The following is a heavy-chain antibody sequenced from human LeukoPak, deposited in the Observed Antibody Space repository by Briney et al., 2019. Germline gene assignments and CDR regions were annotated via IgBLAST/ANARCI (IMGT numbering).Heavy chain of an antibody. CDR3: ARAHCTGGFCPALY. J-gene: IGHJ4*02. Sequence: GASVKVSCKASGYTFTSYYMHWVRQAPGQGLEWMGIINPSGGNTGYAQQFQGRVTMTRNTSISTAYMELNSLKSEDTAVYYCARAHCTGGFCPALYWGQGTLVTVSS. CDR1: GYTFTSYY. CDR2: INPSGGNT. V-gene: IGHV1-46*01. D-gene: IGHD2-8*02.